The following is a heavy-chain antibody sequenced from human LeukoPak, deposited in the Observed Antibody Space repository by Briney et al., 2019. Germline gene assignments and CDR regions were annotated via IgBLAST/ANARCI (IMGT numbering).Heavy chain of an antibody. J-gene: IGHJ4*02. Sequence: GRSLRLSCAASGFTFSSYGMRWVRQAPGKGLDWVAVISSDGSNKHYADSVKGRFTTSRDNSNNTLSLQMNSLRVEDTAVYYCAKDQAAFGDYDFGFWGQGTLVTVSP. CDR2: ISSDGSNK. CDR3: AKDQAAFGDYDFGF. V-gene: IGHV3-30*18. D-gene: IGHD4-17*01. CDR1: GFTFSSYG.